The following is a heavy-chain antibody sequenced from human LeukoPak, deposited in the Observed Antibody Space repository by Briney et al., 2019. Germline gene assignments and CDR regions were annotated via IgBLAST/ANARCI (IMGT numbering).Heavy chain of an antibody. CDR1: GYSITNGYY. CDR2: IYYSGNT. CDR3: ARRYSNYFFDY. Sequence: PSETLSLTCGVSGYSITNGYYWARIRQPPGKGLEWIGNIYYSGNTYYNPSLKSRVTISVDTSKNQFSLMVSSVTAADTAVYYCARRYSNYFFDYWGQGTLVTVSS. J-gene: IGHJ4*02. V-gene: IGHV4-38-2*01. D-gene: IGHD4-11*01.